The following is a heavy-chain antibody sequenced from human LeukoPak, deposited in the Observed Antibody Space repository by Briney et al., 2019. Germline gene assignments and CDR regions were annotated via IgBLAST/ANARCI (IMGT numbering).Heavy chain of an antibody. V-gene: IGHV4-59*01. CDR2: IYYSGST. J-gene: IGHJ3*02. CDR3: ARMSSGFAFDI. CDR1: GGSISSYY. Sequence: SETLSLTCTVSGGSISSYYWSWIRQPPGKGLEWIGNIYYSGSTNYNPSLKSRVTISVDTSKNQFSLKLSSVTAADTAVYYCARMSSGFAFDIWGQGTMVTVSS. D-gene: IGHD3-22*01.